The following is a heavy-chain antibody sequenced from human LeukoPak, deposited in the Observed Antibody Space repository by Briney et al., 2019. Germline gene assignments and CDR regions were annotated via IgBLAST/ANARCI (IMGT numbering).Heavy chain of an antibody. V-gene: IGHV3-23*01. CDR1: GFTFSSYA. Sequence: PGGSLRLSCASSGFTFSSYAMSWVRQRPGRRLQWVSAIGGSGGPTYYTDSVKGRFTISRDNSRNTLYLHMTSLRAEDTALYYCAKDLDGGWFFDSWGQGTLVTVPS. J-gene: IGHJ4*02. D-gene: IGHD6-19*01. CDR3: AKDLDGGWFFDS. CDR2: IGGSGGPT.